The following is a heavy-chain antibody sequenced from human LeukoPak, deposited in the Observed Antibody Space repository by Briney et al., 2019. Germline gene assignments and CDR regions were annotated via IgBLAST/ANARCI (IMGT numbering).Heavy chain of an antibody. J-gene: IGHJ3*02. V-gene: IGHV4-34*01. CDR3: ARVWYSSGWYTIDAFDI. CDR1: GGSISDYY. CDR2: INHSGST. D-gene: IGHD6-19*01. Sequence: SETLSLTCTVSGGSISDYYWSWIRQPPGKGLEWIGEINHSGSTNYNPSLKSRVTISVDTSKNQFSLKLSSVTAADTAVYYCARVWYSSGWYTIDAFDIWGQGTMVTVSS.